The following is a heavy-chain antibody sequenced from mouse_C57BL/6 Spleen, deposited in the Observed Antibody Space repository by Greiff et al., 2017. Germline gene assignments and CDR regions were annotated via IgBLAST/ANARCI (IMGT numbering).Heavy chain of an antibody. CDR2: IDPSDSET. V-gene: IGHV1-52*01. CDR1: GYTFTSYW. CDR3: ARVDRGYAMDY. J-gene: IGHJ4*01. D-gene: IGHD2-14*01. Sequence: VQLQQPGAELVRPGSSVKLSCKASGYTFTSYWMHWVKQRPIQGLEWIGNIDPSDSETHYNQKFKDKATLTVDKSSSTAYMQLSSLTSEDSAVYYCARVDRGYAMDYWGQGTSVTVSS.